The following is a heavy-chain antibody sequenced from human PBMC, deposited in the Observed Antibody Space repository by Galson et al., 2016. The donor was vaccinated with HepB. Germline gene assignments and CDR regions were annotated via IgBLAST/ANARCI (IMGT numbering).Heavy chain of an antibody. Sequence: SLRLSCAASGFTFSDRAMSWFRQAPGKGLEWVGFISSNAYGGTTEFAASVKDRFTISRDDSKSIAYLQMNSLKIEDTAVYYCTDGGGIAAAARGLNHWGQGTLVTVSS. J-gene: IGHJ5*02. CDR2: ISSNAYGGTT. CDR3: TDGGGIAAAARGLNH. V-gene: IGHV3-49*03. D-gene: IGHD6-13*01. CDR1: GFTFSDRA.